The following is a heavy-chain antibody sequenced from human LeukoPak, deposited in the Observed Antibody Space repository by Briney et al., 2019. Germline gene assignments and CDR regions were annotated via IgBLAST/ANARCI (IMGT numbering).Heavy chain of an antibody. J-gene: IGHJ4*02. D-gene: IGHD6-19*01. CDR3: VQWLEYYFDY. Sequence: GGSLRLSCAASGFTFSSYGMHWARQAPGKGLEWGAFIRYEGSNKYYAEFVKRRFTIHRENSKNTLYLQMNILRAEDSAGYYCVQWLEYYFDYWGQGTLVTVSS. CDR2: IRYEGSNK. CDR1: GFTFSSYG. V-gene: IGHV3-30*02.